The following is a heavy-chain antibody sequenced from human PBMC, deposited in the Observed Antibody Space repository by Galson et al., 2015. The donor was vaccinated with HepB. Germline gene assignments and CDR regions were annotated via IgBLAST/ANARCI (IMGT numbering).Heavy chain of an antibody. D-gene: IGHD2-21*01. J-gene: IGHJ6*02. Sequence: SLRLSCAASGFTFSNYGMHWVRQAPGKGLEWVAVISYDGSNKYYADSVKGRFTISRDNSNDTLYLLMNSLRAEDTAIYYCAKDYFGMAVWGQGTTVTVSS. CDR3: AKDYFGMAV. V-gene: IGHV3-30*18. CDR2: ISYDGSNK. CDR1: GFTFSNYG.